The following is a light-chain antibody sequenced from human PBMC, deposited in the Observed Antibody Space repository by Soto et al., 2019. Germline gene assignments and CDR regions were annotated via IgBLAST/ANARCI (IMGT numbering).Light chain of an antibody. J-gene: IGKJ5*01. CDR1: QSVSSSY. V-gene: IGKV3-15*01. CDR2: GAS. Sequence: EIVLTQSPGTLSLSPGGRATLSFRARQSVSSSYLAWYQQKPGQAPRLLIYGASTRATGIPARFSGSGSGTEFTLTISSLQSEDFAVYYCQQYNNWPPITFGQGTRLEIK. CDR3: QQYNNWPPIT.